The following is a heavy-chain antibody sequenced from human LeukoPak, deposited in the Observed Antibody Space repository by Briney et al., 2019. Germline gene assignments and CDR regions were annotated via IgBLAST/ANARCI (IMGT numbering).Heavy chain of an antibody. Sequence: GESLKISCTGSGYSFTNYWIGWVRQMPGKGLEWTGIIYPGDSNTRYSPSFQGQVTISADKSISTAYLHWSSLKASDTAMYYCARRDRYCSGGSCYSDYWGQGTLVTVSS. CDR2: IYPGDSNT. CDR1: GYSFTNYW. J-gene: IGHJ4*02. CDR3: ARRDRYCSGGSCYSDY. D-gene: IGHD2-15*01. V-gene: IGHV5-51*01.